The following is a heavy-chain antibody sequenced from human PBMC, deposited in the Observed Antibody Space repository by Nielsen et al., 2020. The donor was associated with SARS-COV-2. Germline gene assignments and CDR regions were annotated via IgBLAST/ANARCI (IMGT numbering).Heavy chain of an antibody. CDR1: GFTFDDYG. CDR3: ARWSGGSGSDF. J-gene: IGHJ4*02. CDR2: IGWNGGYI. D-gene: IGHD3-3*01. Sequence: GESLKISCAASGFTFDDYGMSWVRQAPGKGLEWVSGIGWNGGYIEYGDAVQGRFTISRDNAKNSVYLQMNSLRVEDTALYYCARWSGGSGSDFWGQGTLVTVSS. V-gene: IGHV3-20*04.